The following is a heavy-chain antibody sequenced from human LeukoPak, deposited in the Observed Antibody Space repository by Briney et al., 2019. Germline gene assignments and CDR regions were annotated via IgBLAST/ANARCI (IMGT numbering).Heavy chain of an antibody. Sequence: SSETLSLTCALYGGSFSGYYWSWIRQPPGKGLEWIGEINHSGSTNYNPSLKSRVTISVDTSKNQFSLKLSSVTAADTAVYYCARARRGTVDPWGQGTLVTVSS. CDR1: GGSFSGYY. V-gene: IGHV4-34*01. CDR3: ARARRGTVDP. J-gene: IGHJ5*02. CDR2: INHSGST.